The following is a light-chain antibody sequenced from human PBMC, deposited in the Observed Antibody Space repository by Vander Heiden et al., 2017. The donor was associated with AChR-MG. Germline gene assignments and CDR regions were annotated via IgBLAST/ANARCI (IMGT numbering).Light chain of an antibody. J-gene: IGKJ2*01. CDR1: QDINNY. CDR3: QQYDNLPPYT. V-gene: IGKV1-33*01. Sequence: DIQMTQSPSSLSASVGDRVTITCQASQDINNYLKWYQQKPGKAPKLLIYDASNLETGVPSRFSGTGSGTDFTFTISSLQPEDIATYYCQQYDNLPPYTFGQGTRLEIK. CDR2: DAS.